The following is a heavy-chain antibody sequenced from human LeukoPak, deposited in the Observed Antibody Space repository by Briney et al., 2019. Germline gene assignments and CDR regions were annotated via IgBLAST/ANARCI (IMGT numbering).Heavy chain of an antibody. D-gene: IGHD5-12*01. V-gene: IGHV4-61*02. Sequence: SQTLSLTCTVSGGSISSGSYYWSWIRQPAGKGLEWIGRIYTSGSTNYNPSLKSRVTISVDTSKNQFSLKLSSVTAADTAVYYCARAWATYYYMDVWGKGTTVTVSS. CDR3: ARAWATYYYMDV. CDR1: GGSISSGSYY. CDR2: IYTSGST. J-gene: IGHJ6*03.